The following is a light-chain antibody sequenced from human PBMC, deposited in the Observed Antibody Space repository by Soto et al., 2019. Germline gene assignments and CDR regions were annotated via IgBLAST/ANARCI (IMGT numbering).Light chain of an antibody. CDR1: SSDVGGYNY. CDR3: SSYTSISTLDVV. V-gene: IGLV2-14*01. Sequence: QSALTQPASVSGSPGQSITIPCTGTSSDVGGYNYVSWYQQYPGKAPKLIIFEVTSRPSGVSNRFSGSKSGNTASLTISGLQAEDEADYYCSSYTSISTLDVVFGGGTKVTVL. J-gene: IGLJ2*01. CDR2: EVT.